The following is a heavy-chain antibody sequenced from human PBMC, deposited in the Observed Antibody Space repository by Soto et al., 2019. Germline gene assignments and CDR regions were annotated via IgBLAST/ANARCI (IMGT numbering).Heavy chain of an antibody. D-gene: IGHD2-2*01. CDR1: GGSIGSSSYF. Sequence: SENLQLTCSVSGGSIGSSSYFGRWIPQPTGQGLEWIGSIYYSGSTCYNPSLKSRVTRSVDTQKNQISLTLTSVAAADRAVYYWARPVSVPETWRDPWG. V-gene: IGHV4-39*01. CDR2: IYYSGST. CDR3: ARPVSVPETWRDP. J-gene: IGHJ5*02.